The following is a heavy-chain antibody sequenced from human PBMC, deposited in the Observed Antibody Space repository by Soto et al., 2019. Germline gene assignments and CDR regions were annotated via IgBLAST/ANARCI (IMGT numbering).Heavy chain of an antibody. J-gene: IGHJ6*02. Sequence: ASVKVSCKASGYTFTSYAMHWVRQAPGQRLEWMGWINAGNGNTKYSQKFQGRVTITRDTSASTAYMELSSLRSEDTAVYYCARNPRAAYCSGGSCYGMDVWSQGTTVTVSS. V-gene: IGHV1-3*01. CDR2: INAGNGNT. CDR3: ARNPRAAYCSGGSCYGMDV. D-gene: IGHD2-15*01. CDR1: GYTFTSYA.